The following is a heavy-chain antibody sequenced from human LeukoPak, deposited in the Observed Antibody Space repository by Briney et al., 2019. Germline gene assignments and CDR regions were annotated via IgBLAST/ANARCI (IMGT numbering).Heavy chain of an antibody. J-gene: IGHJ4*02. V-gene: IGHV4-30-2*01. CDR3: ARAHGVVVPAASQYYFDY. CDR1: GGSISSGAYY. Sequence: SQTLSLTCTVSGGSISSGAYYWSWIRQPPGKGLEWTGYIYHSGSTYYNPSLKSRVTISVDRSKNQFSLKLSSVTAADTAVYYCARAHGVVVPAASQYYFDYWGQGTLVTVSS. D-gene: IGHD2-2*01. CDR2: IYHSGST.